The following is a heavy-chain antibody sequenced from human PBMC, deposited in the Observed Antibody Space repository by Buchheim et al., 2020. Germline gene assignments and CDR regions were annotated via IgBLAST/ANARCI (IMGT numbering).Heavy chain of an antibody. Sequence: QLQLQESGPGLVKPSETLSLACTVSGASINSPINYWDCIRHPPGKGLECIGSIYYSGITYSNPSLKSRFNMSVDTSKNQFSLKLTSVTAADTAVYYCARLLHGSERRFDPWGQGTL. V-gene: IGHV4-39*01. D-gene: IGHD3-10*01. J-gene: IGHJ5*02. CDR1: GASINSPINY. CDR3: ARLLHGSERRFDP. CDR2: IYYSGIT.